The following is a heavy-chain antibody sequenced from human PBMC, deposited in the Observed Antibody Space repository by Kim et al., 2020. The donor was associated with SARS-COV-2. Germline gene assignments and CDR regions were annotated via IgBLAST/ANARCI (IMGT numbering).Heavy chain of an antibody. D-gene: IGHD3-9*01. CDR3: AKALKGDWLLDYYYYGMDF. CDR1: GFTFDDYA. J-gene: IGHJ6*02. V-gene: IGHV3-43*02. Sequence: GGSLRLSCAASGFTFDDYAMHWVRQAPGKGLEWVSLISGDGGSTYYADSVKGRFTISRDNSKNSLYLQMNSLRTEDTALYYCAKALKGDWLLDYYYYGMDFWGQGTTVTVSS. CDR2: ISGDGGST.